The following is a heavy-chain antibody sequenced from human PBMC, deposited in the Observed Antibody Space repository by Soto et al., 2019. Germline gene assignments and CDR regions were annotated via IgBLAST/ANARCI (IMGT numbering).Heavy chain of an antibody. J-gene: IGHJ4*02. CDR2: IYWDDDK. CDR3: AHITGERDILTGYYSLDNFDY. CDR1: GFSLSTSGVG. D-gene: IGHD3-9*01. V-gene: IGHV2-5*02. Sequence: QITLKESGPTLVKPTQTLTLTCTFSGFSLSTSGVGVGWIRQPPGKALEWLALIYWDDDKRYSPSLKSRLTITKDTSKNQVVLTMTNMDPVDTATYYCAHITGERDILTGYYSLDNFDYWGQGTLVTVSS.